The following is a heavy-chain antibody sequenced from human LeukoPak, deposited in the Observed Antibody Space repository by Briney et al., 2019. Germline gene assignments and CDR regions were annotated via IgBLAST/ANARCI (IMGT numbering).Heavy chain of an antibody. CDR2: FDPEDGET. Sequence: ASVKVSCKVSGYTLTELSMHWVRQAPGKGLEWMGGFDPEDGETIYAQKFQGRVTMTEDTSTDTAYMELSSLRSEDTAVYYCATDKSPLYSSSWTMLDAFDIWGQGTVVTVSS. CDR1: GYTLTELS. V-gene: IGHV1-24*01. CDR3: ATDKSPLYSSSWTMLDAFDI. D-gene: IGHD6-13*01. J-gene: IGHJ3*02.